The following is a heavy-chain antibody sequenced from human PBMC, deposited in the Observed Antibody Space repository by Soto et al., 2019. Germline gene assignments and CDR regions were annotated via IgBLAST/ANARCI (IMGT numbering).Heavy chain of an antibody. V-gene: IGHV4-59*03. CDR3: ARYSPPKKTYDSNPGWFDP. Sequence: QVQLRESGPGQLKPSETLSLTCSVSGGSMNYYYWTWIRQPPGKGLEWIGSVSYTGGTTYSPSLKSRVVISLDTSRNQFSLTLRSATAADTAVYFCARYSPPKKTYDSNPGWFDPWGQGTLVAVTS. CDR2: VSYTGGT. J-gene: IGHJ5*02. D-gene: IGHD3-22*01. CDR1: GGSMNYYY.